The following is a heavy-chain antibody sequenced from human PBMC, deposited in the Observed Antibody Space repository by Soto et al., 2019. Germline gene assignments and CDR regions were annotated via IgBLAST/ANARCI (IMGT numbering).Heavy chain of an antibody. D-gene: IGHD6-19*01. CDR2: IKQDGSEK. J-gene: IGHJ6*03. CDR1: GFTFSSYW. V-gene: IGHV3-7*01. CDR3: ARDEGWQWLVENYYYMDV. Sequence: GGSLRLSCAASGFTFSSYWMSWVRQAPGKGLEWVANIKQDGSEKYYVDSVKGRFTISRDNAKNSLYLQMNSLRAEDTAVYYCARDEGWQWLVENYYYMDVWGKGTTVTVSS.